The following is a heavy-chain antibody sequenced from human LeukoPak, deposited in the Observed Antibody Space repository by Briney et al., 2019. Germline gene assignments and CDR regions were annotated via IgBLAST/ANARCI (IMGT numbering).Heavy chain of an antibody. CDR3: AAESDSAWFTGGDFDY. D-gene: IGHD2-8*02. V-gene: IGHV4-61*02. CDR1: GGSITSASYY. Sequence: SETLSLTCTVSGGSITSASYYWSWIRQPAGKGLEWIGRIYRTGSTEFSPSLKSRVTISVDTSKNQFSLNLRSVTAADTAVYYCAAESDSAWFTGGDFDYWGQGTLVTVSS. CDR2: IYRTGST. J-gene: IGHJ4*02.